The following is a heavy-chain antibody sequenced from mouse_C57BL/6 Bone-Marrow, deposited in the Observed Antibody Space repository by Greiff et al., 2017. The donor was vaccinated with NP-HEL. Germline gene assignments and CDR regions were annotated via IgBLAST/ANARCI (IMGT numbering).Heavy chain of an antibody. CDR1: GFNIKDYY. CDR3: ARWDYGSPFAY. CDR2: IDPEGGET. D-gene: IGHD1-1*01. Sequence: VQLQQSGAELVKPGASVKLSCTASGFNIKDYYMHWVKQRTEQGLEWIGRIDPEGGETKYAPKFQGKATITADTSSNTAYLQLSSLTSEDTAVYYCARWDYGSPFAYWGQGTLVTVSA. V-gene: IGHV14-2*01. J-gene: IGHJ3*01.